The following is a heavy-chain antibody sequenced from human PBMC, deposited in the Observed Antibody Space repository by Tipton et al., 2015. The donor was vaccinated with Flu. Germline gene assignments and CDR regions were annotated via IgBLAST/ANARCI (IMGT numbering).Heavy chain of an antibody. CDR1: GDSISSYY. J-gene: IGHJ5*02. CDR2: IYTSGST. V-gene: IGHV4-4*07. CDR3: VRSLSRANWFDP. D-gene: IGHD3-3*02. Sequence: TLSLTCTVSGDSISSYYWSWIRQPAGKGLEWLGRIYTSGSTNYNPSLKSRVTMSVDTSKNQFSLKLSSVTAADTAVYYCVRSLSRANWFDPWGQGTLVTVSS.